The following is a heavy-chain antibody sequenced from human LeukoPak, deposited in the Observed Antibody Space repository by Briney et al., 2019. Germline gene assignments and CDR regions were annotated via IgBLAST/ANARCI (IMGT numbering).Heavy chain of an antibody. J-gene: IGHJ3*02. D-gene: IGHD6-19*01. V-gene: IGHV3-9*01. Sequence: SLRLSCAASGFTFDDYAMHWVRQAPGKGLEWVSGISWNSGSIGYADSVKGRFTISRDNAKNSLYLQMNSLRAEDTALYYCAKVIFSGSGIDYDAFDIWGQGTMVTVSS. CDR2: ISWNSGSI. CDR3: AKVIFSGSGIDYDAFDI. CDR1: GFTFDDYA.